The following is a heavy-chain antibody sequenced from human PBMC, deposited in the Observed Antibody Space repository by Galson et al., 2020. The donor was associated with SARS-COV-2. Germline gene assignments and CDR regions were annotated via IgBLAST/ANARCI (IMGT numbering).Heavy chain of an antibody. V-gene: IGHV3-7*01. CDR1: GFTFGSYW. J-gene: IGHJ6*02. CDR3: ARDNRYYAMDV. CDR2: MKEDGSEM. Sequence: PGGSLRLSCAASGFTFGSYWMTWVRQAPGKGLEWVANMKEDGSEMYYVDSVKGRFTISRDTAKNSLYLQMNTVRAEDTAVYYCARDNRYYAMDVWGQWTTVTVSS.